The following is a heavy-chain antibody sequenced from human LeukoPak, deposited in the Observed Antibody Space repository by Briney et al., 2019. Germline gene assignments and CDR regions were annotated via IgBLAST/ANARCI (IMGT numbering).Heavy chain of an antibody. V-gene: IGHV4-39*01. J-gene: IGHJ5*02. CDR2: IFYSGST. Sequence: PSETLSLTCTVSGGSISSSSFYWGWIRQPPGKGLEWIGTIFYSGSTYYNPSLKSRVTMSVDTSKNQFSLRLSPVTAADTAVYYRGKPVYTSGQGLRNNWFEPRGPGSLVTVSS. CDR1: GGSISSSSFY. D-gene: IGHD6-19*01. CDR3: GKPVYTSGQGLRNNWFEP.